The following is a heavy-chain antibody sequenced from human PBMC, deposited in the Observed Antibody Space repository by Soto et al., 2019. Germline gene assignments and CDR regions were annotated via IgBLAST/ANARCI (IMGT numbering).Heavy chain of an antibody. CDR2: ISGSGYST. D-gene: IGHD3-22*01. CDR1: GFTFSRFV. J-gene: IGHJ5*02. CDR3: AKDGETDYSDSTGYYYT. Sequence: PGGSLRLSCAASGFTFSRFVMSWVRQAPGRGLEWVSAISGSGYSTYYADSVKDRFTISRDNSKNTFYLHMNSLSAEDTAVYLCAKDGETDYSDSTGYYYTWGKGTVATVPQ. V-gene: IGHV3-23*01.